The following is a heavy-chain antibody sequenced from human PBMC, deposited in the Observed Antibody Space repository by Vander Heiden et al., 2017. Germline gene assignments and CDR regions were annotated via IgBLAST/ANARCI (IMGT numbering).Heavy chain of an antibody. V-gene: IGHV3-30*03. Sequence: QVQLVESGGGVVQPGRSLRLSCAASGVTFSSYGMHWVRQAPGKGLEWVAVISYDGSNKYYADSVKGRFTISRDNSKNTLYLQMNSLRAEDTAVYYCSSSLEWLAYFDYWGQGTLVTVSS. J-gene: IGHJ4*02. CDR1: GVTFSSYG. CDR3: SSSLEWLAYFDY. D-gene: IGHD3-3*01. CDR2: ISYDGSNK.